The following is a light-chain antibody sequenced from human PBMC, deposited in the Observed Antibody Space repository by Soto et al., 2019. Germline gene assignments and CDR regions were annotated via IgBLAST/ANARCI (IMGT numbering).Light chain of an antibody. CDR3: QQPGNWPPT. V-gene: IGKV3-11*01. CDR1: QSVSSF. J-gene: IGKJ3*01. Sequence: EIVLTQSPATLSLSPGERATLSCRASQSVSSFLAWYQQKPGKPPRLLIYDASNKATGIPGRFSGSGSGTVFTRTISNLEPDDFAAYDGQQPGNWPPTFVRGTKVDI. CDR2: DAS.